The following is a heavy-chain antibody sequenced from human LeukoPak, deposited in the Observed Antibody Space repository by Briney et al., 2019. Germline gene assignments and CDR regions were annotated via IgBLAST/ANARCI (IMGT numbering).Heavy chain of an antibody. CDR2: IIPIFGTA. J-gene: IGHJ4*02. D-gene: IGHD3-22*01. CDR1: GGTFSSYA. Sequence: SVKVSCKASGGTFSSYAISWVRQAPGQGLEWMGGIIPIFGTANYAQKFQGRVTITTVESTSTAYMELSSLRSEDTAVYYCASQPYYYDSSGYSRAEDYWGQGTLVTVSS. V-gene: IGHV1-69*05. CDR3: ASQPYYYDSSGYSRAEDY.